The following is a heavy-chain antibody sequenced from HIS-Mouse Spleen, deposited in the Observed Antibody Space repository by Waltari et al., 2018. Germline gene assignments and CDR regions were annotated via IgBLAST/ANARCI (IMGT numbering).Heavy chain of an antibody. Sequence: QVQLQESGPGLVKPSETLSLTCTVPGCSISSYYWIWIRQPAGKGLEWIGRIYTSGSTNYNPSLKSRVTMSVDTSKNQFSLKLSSVTAADTAVYYCARDFHDFWSGYYGGDKKHDAFDIWGQGTMVTVSS. CDR3: ARDFHDFWSGYYGGDKKHDAFDI. CDR2: IYTSGST. V-gene: IGHV4-4*07. D-gene: IGHD3-3*01. CDR1: GCSISSYY. J-gene: IGHJ3*02.